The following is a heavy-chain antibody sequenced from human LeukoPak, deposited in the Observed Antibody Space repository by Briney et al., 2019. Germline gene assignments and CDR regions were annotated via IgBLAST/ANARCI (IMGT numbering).Heavy chain of an antibody. CDR3: ARDDFWSGYYFDY. D-gene: IGHD3-3*01. CDR2: IYSGGSGGST. V-gene: IGHV3-66*02. CDR1: GFTVSSNY. Sequence: PGGSLRLSCAASGFTVSSNYMSWVRQAPGKVLEWVSVIYSGGSGGSTYYADSVKGRFTISRDNSKNTLYLQMNSLRVEDAAVYYCARDDFWSGYYFDYWGQGTLVTVSS. J-gene: IGHJ4*02.